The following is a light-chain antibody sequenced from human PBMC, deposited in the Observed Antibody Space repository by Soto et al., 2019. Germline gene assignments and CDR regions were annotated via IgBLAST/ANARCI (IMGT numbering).Light chain of an antibody. CDR3: SSYTRSSTYV. Sequence: QSVLTQPASVSGSPGQSITISCTGTSSDVGGYNYVSWYQQHPGKAPKLMIYEVSNRPSGVSNRFSGSKSGNTASLTISGLQAEDEADYYCSSYTRSSTYVFGHGTKVTV. CDR1: SSDVGGYNY. J-gene: IGLJ1*01. V-gene: IGLV2-14*01. CDR2: EVS.